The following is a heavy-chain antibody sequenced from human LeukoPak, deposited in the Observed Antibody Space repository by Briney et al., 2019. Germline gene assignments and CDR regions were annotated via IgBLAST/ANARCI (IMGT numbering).Heavy chain of an antibody. V-gene: IGHV4-59*12. CDR1: GGSFSGYY. D-gene: IGHD1-26*01. CDR2: IYYSGST. Sequence: PSETLSLTCAVYGGSFSGYYWSWIRQPPGKGLEWIGYIYYSGSTNYNPSLKSRVTISVDTSKNQFSLKLSSVTAADTAVYYCARGSQNLNYYYYYMDVWGKGTTVTVSS. J-gene: IGHJ6*03. CDR3: ARGSQNLNYYYYYMDV.